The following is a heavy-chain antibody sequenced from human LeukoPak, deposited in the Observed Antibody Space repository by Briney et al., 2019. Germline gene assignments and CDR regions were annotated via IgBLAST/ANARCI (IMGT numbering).Heavy chain of an antibody. D-gene: IGHD3-22*01. CDR1: GGSISSSSYY. V-gene: IGHV4-39*07. CDR2: IYYSGST. Sequence: SETLSLTCTVSGGSISSSSYYWGWIRQPPGKGLEWIGSIYYSGSTYYNPSLKSRVTISVDTSKNQFSLKLSSVTAADTAVYYCARVEKAGSETDLYYYDSRDYFDYWGQGTLVTVSS. J-gene: IGHJ4*02. CDR3: ARVEKAGSETDLYYYDSRDYFDY.